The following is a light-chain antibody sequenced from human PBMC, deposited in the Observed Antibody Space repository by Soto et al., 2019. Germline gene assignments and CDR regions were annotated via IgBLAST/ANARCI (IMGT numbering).Light chain of an antibody. CDR2: AAY. V-gene: IGKV1-12*01. CDR3: QQGHSFPFT. CDR1: QSISTW. J-gene: IGKJ3*01. Sequence: DIQMTQSPSSVSAAVGDRVTITCRASQSISTWLAWYQQKPGKAPNLLIYAAYSLHSEVPSRFRGSRSGTDFNLTIDGLQPEDFAPDFCQQGHSFPFTFGPGTKVDIK.